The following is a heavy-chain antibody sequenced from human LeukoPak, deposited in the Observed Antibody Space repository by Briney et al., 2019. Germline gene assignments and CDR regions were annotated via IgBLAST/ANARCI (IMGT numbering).Heavy chain of an antibody. J-gene: IGHJ3*02. CDR3: ARAGYSTDAFDI. CDR1: GGSISSGDYY. D-gene: IGHD4-11*01. CDR2: IYYRGST. Sequence: SETLSLTCTVSGGSISSGDYYWSWIRQPPGKGLEWIGYIYYRGSTYYNPSLKSRVTISVDTSKNQFSLKLSSVTAADTAVYYCARAGYSTDAFDIWGQGTMVTVSS. V-gene: IGHV4-30-4*08.